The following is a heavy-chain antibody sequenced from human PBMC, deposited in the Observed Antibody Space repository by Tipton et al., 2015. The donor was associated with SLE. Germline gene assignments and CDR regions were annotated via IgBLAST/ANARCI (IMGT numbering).Heavy chain of an antibody. CDR3: ARNSPNAIFAFDF. CDR1: GGSISESTYS. J-gene: IGHJ4*02. D-gene: IGHD2-21*01. CDR2: MYFSGNT. Sequence: LRLSCTVSGGSISESTYSWDWIRQAPGKGLEWIGSMYFSGNTYYNPFLRSRVTISADTSKNQFALKLTSVTAADTAVYYCARNSPNAIFAFDFWGQGTLVSVSS. V-gene: IGHV4-39*06.